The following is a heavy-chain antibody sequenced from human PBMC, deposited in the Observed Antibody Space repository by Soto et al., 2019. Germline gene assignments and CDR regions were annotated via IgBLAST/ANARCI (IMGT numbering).Heavy chain of an antibody. J-gene: IGHJ1*01. CDR2: IYHSGST. CDR1: GGSISSGGYS. CDR3: ARGKALILWFGPAEYFQH. D-gene: IGHD3-10*01. V-gene: IGHV4-30-2*01. Sequence: TSETLSLTCTVSGGSISSGGYSWSWIRQPPGKGLERIGYIYHSGSTYYNPSLKSRVTISVDTSKNQFSLKLSSVTAADTAVYYCARGKALILWFGPAEYFQHWGQGTLVTVSS.